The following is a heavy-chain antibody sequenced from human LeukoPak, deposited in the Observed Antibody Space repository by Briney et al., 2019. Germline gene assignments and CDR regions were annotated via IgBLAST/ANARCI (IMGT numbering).Heavy chain of an antibody. CDR2: IYYSGST. D-gene: IGHD3-22*01. Sequence: SETLSLTCTVSGGFISSHYWSWIRQPPGKGLEWIGYIYYSGSTNYNPSLKSRVTISVDTSKNQFSLKLSSGTAADTAVYYCANTTDFYDSSGLHYWGQGTLVTVSS. V-gene: IGHV4-59*08. CDR3: ANTTDFYDSSGLHY. J-gene: IGHJ4*02. CDR1: GGFISSHY.